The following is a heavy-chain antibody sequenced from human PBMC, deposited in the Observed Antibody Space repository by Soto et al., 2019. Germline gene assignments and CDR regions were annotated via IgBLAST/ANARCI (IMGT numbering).Heavy chain of an antibody. V-gene: IGHV3-74*01. D-gene: IGHD5-18*01. CDR3: ATNPSGYSYGFFDF. CDR1: GFTFSNSW. J-gene: IGHJ4*02. Sequence: VQLVESGGGLVQPGGSLRLSCAASGFTFSNSWMHWVRQAPGKGLVWVARIDYDGSSTTYADSVKGRFTISRDNAKNRVYLQMNSLSPEDTALYYCATNPSGYSYGFFDFWGQGTLVTVSS. CDR2: IDYDGSST.